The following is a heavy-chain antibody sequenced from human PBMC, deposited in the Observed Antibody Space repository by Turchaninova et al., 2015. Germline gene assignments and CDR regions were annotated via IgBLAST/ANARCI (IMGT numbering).Heavy chain of an antibody. J-gene: IGHJ4*02. CDR1: VFNFGDYA. Sequence: EVQLLESGGGLVQPGRSLRLSCTGSVFNFGDYALTRFRPAPWKGLGGYVVIRSKAFGRTTEYAASGNGMFTLSRDESKSIAYLQRNGLRAVDTAMYYCSRSQTIDYWGQGTLVTVSS. CDR2: IRSKAFGRTT. V-gene: IGHV3-49*03. CDR3: SRSQTIDY.